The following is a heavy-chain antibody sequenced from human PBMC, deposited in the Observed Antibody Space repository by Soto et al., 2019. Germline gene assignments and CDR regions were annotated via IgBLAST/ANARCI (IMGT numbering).Heavy chain of an antibody. V-gene: IGHV1-18*04. D-gene: IGHD2-21*02. Sequence: ASVKVSCRASGYTFTSYGISWVRQAPGQGLEWMGWISAYNGNTNYAQKLQGRVTMTTDTSTSTAYMELRSLRSDDTAVYYCARAYCGGDCYSYVDAFDIWGQGTMVTVSS. CDR3: ARAYCGGDCYSYVDAFDI. CDR1: GYTFTSYG. J-gene: IGHJ3*02. CDR2: ISAYNGNT.